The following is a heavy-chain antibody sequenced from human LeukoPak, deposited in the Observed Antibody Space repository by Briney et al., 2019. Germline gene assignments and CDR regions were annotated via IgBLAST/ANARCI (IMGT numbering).Heavy chain of an antibody. V-gene: IGHV1-2*02. CDR2: INPDNGDT. Sequence: VASVKVSCKASGYIFTGYYMHWVRQAPGQGLEWMGWINPDNGDTSYAQMLQARVTMTRDTSISTAYMELSSLRSDDTAVYYCARAMGRDNSGYRPFDYRGQGTLVTVSS. CDR1: GYIFTGYY. J-gene: IGHJ4*02. CDR3: ARAMGRDNSGYRPFDY. D-gene: IGHD3-22*01.